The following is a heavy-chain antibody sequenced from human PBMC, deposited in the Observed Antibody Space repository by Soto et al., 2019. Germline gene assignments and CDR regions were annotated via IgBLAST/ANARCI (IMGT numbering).Heavy chain of an antibody. V-gene: IGHV3-21*01. D-gene: IGHD6-19*01. Sequence: GGSLRLSCVASGFLFNNAWMSWVRQAPGKGLEWVSSISSSSSYIYYADSVKGRFTISRDNAKNSLYLQMGSLRADDTAVYYCVKDPATSGWYGYFPHWGQGTLVTVSS. CDR3: VKDPATSGWYGYFPH. CDR2: ISSSSSYI. CDR1: GFLFNNAW. J-gene: IGHJ1*01.